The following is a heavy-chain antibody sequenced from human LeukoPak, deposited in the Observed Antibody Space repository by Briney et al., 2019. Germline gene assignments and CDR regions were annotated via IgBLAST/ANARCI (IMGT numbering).Heavy chain of an antibody. Sequence: GGSLRLSCAASGFTFSSYGMSWVRQAPGKGLEWVANIKQDGSEKYYVDSVKGRFTISRDNAKNSLYLQMNSLRAEDTAVYYCARVGPTAYWYYYYYMDVWGKGTTVTVSS. CDR1: GFTFSSYG. D-gene: IGHD2-15*01. CDR3: ARVGPTAYWYYYYYMDV. CDR2: IKQDGSEK. J-gene: IGHJ6*03. V-gene: IGHV3-7*01.